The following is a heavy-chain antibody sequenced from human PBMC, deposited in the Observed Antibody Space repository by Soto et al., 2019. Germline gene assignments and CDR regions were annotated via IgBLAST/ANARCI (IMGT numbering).Heavy chain of an antibody. D-gene: IGHD1-26*01. CDR1: GGSISSSNW. Sequence: QVQLQESGPGLVKPSGTLSLTCAVSGGSISSSNWWSWVRQPPGKGLEWIGEIYHSGSTNYNPSLKSRVTISVDKSKNQFSLKLSSVTAADTAVYYCARDLRYPSYPSAGRFDYWGQGTLVTVSS. V-gene: IGHV4-4*02. CDR2: IYHSGST. CDR3: ARDLRYPSYPSAGRFDY. J-gene: IGHJ4*02.